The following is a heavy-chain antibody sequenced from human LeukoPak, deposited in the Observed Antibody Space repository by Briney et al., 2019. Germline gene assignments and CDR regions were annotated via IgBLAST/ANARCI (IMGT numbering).Heavy chain of an antibody. V-gene: IGHV3-66*04. CDR3: ARRAGAYSHPYDY. Sequence: GGSLRLSCAASEFSVGSNYMTRVRQAPGKGLEWVSLIYSGGSTYYADSVKGRFTISRDNSKNTLYPQMNSLRAEDTAVYYCARRAGAYSHPYDYWGQGTLVTVSS. CDR2: IYSGGST. J-gene: IGHJ4*02. CDR1: EFSVGSNY. D-gene: IGHD4/OR15-4a*01.